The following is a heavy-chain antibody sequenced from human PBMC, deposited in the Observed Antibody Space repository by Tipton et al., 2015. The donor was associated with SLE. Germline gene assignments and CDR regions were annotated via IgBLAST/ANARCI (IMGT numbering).Heavy chain of an antibody. CDR3: ARQAGGDY. Sequence: YYNPSLKSRVTISVDTSKNQFPLKLSSVTAADTAVYYCARQAGGDYWGQGTLVTVSS. J-gene: IGHJ4*02. V-gene: IGHV4-39*06. D-gene: IGHD3-10*01.